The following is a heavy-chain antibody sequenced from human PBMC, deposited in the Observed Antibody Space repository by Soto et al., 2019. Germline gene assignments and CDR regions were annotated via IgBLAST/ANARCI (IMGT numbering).Heavy chain of an antibody. Sequence: QVQLQQWGAGLLKPSETLSLTCAVYGGSFSGYYWRWIRQPPGKGLERIGEINHSGSNNYNPSVKSRVTISVDTSKNQFSLKLSSVTAADTAVYYCASGGYRIASRHFDYWGQGTLVTVSS. CDR3: ASGGYRIASRHFDY. J-gene: IGHJ4*02. CDR1: GGSFSGYY. CDR2: INHSGSN. D-gene: IGHD6-6*01. V-gene: IGHV4-34*01.